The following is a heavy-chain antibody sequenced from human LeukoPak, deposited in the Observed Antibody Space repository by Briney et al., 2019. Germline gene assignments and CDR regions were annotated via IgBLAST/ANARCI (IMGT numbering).Heavy chain of an antibody. Sequence: GGSVRLSCAASGYTVSGNYMSWVRQAPGKGLEWVSVIYSGGSTYYADSVKGRFTISRDNSKNTLYLQMNSLRAEDTAVYYCARDSPTGSSGWYRGYFDYWGQGTLLTVSS. CDR2: IYSGGST. V-gene: IGHV3-66*01. D-gene: IGHD6-19*01. J-gene: IGHJ4*02. CDR3: ARDSPTGSSGWYRGYFDY. CDR1: GYTVSGNY.